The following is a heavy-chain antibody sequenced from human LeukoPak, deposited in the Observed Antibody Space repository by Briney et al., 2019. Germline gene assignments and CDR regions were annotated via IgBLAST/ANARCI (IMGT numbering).Heavy chain of an antibody. Sequence: GASVKVSCKASGYTFTSYGISWVRQAPGQGLEWMGWISAYNGNTNYAQKLQGRVTMTTDTSTSTAYMELRSLRSDDTAVYYCAREVTYYDSSGYYYPRVWYFDLWGRGTLVTVSS. CDR1: GYTFTSYG. D-gene: IGHD3-22*01. V-gene: IGHV1-18*01. J-gene: IGHJ2*01. CDR2: ISAYNGNT. CDR3: AREVTYYDSSGYYYPRVWYFDL.